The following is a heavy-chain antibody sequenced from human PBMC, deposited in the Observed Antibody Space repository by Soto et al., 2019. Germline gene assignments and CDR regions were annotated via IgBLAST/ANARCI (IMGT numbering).Heavy chain of an antibody. V-gene: IGHV3-23*01. CDR3: AKYRNTASADFDY. Sequence: GGSLRLSCAASGFTFNNYPMSWVRQAPGKGLEWISVISGSGGSTYHADSVKSRFTISRDNSKNTLSLQMSSLRAEDTAVYYCAKYRNTASADFDYWGQGTLVTSPQ. J-gene: IGHJ4*02. CDR2: ISGSGGST. CDR1: GFTFNNYP. D-gene: IGHD4-4*01.